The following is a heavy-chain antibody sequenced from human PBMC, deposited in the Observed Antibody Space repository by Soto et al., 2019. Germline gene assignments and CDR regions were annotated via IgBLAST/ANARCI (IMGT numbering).Heavy chain of an antibody. CDR1: GDSVSSNSAA. Sequence: SQTLSLTCAISGDSVSSNSAAWSWIRQSPSRGLEWLGRTYYRSKWYNDYAVSVKSRITINPDTSKNQFSLQLNSVTPEDTAVYYCARGPRYSYGSNYYYYGMDVWGQGTTVTVSS. V-gene: IGHV6-1*01. D-gene: IGHD5-18*01. CDR3: ARGPRYSYGSNYYYYGMDV. CDR2: TYYRSKWYN. J-gene: IGHJ6*02.